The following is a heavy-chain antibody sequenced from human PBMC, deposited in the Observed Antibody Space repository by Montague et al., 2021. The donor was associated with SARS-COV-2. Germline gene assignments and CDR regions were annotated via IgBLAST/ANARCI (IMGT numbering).Heavy chain of an antibody. CDR3: ARDPSRQLLLYPVGDYYYGMDV. CDR1: GGSFSGYY. V-gene: IGHV4-34*01. D-gene: IGHD2-2*02. J-gene: IGHJ6*02. Sequence: SETLSFTCAVYGGSFSGYYWTWIRQPPGKGLEWIGENNYSGSTNYNPSLKSRVAMSVDMSKNQFSLKLRSVTAADTAVYYCARDPSRQLLLYPVGDYYYGMDVWGQGTTVTVSS. CDR2: NNYSGST.